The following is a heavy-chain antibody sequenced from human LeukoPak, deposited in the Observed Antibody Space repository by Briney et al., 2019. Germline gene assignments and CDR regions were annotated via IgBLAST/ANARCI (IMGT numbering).Heavy chain of an antibody. CDR1: GGSISSGGYY. CDR2: ICYSGST. V-gene: IGHV4-31*03. D-gene: IGHD5-18*01. CDR3: ARAADTAMVTDY. Sequence: PSETLSLTCTVSGGSISSGGYYWSWIRQHPGKGLEWIGYICYSGSTYYNPSLKSRVTISVDTSKNQFSLKLSSVTAADTAVYYCARAADTAMVTDYWGQGTLVTVSS. J-gene: IGHJ4*02.